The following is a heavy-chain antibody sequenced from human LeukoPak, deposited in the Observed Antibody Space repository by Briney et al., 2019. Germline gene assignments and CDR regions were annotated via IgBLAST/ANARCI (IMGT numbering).Heavy chain of an antibody. D-gene: IGHD2-21*01. J-gene: IGHJ3*01. CDR1: GGSISSYY. V-gene: IGHV4-59*01. Sequence: SETLSLTCTVSGGSISSYYWSWIRQPPGKGLEWIWYIYYSGSANYNPSLKSRVTISVDTSKNQFSLKLSSVTAADTAVYYCARGFSVPIGAFDVWGQGTMVTVSS. CDR3: ARGFSVPIGAFDV. CDR2: IYYSGSA.